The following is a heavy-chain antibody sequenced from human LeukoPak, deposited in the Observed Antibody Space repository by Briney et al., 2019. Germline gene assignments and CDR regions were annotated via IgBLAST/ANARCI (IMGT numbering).Heavy chain of an antibody. D-gene: IGHD1-7*01. Sequence: GGSLRLSCAASGFTFSDYTMDWVRQAPGKGLEWVSSIGGSGDSIYYADSVKGRFTISRDNAKNSLDLQMNSLRAEDTAVYYCARDRNWNYGYWGQGTLVTVPS. V-gene: IGHV3-21*01. CDR1: GFTFSDYT. CDR2: IGGSGDSI. CDR3: ARDRNWNYGY. J-gene: IGHJ4*02.